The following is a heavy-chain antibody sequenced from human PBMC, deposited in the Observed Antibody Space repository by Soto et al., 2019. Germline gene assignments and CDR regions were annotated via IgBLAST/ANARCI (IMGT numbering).Heavy chain of an antibody. V-gene: IGHV3-30*18. D-gene: IGHD5-18*01. J-gene: IGHJ4*02. CDR2: ISYDGSNK. Sequence: GGSLRLSCAASGFTFSSYGMHWVRQAPGKGLEWVAVISYDGSNKYYADSVKGRFTISRDNSKNTLYLQMNSLRAEDTAVYYCAKDMAMDDYWGQGTLVTVSS. CDR3: AKDMAMDDY. CDR1: GFTFSSYG.